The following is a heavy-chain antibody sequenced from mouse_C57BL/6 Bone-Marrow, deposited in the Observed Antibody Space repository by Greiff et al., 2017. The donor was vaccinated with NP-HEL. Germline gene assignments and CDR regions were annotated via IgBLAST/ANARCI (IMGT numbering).Heavy chain of an antibody. Sequence: QVQLQQSGAELVRPGASVTLSCKASGYTFTDYAMHWVKQTPVHGLEWIGAIDPETGGTAYNQKFKGKAILTADKSSSTAYMELRSLTSEDSAVYYCTRTGYYEAMDYWGQGTSVTVSS. CDR1: GYTFTDYA. CDR3: TRTGYYEAMDY. D-gene: IGHD2-3*01. CDR2: IDPETGGT. V-gene: IGHV1-15*01. J-gene: IGHJ4*01.